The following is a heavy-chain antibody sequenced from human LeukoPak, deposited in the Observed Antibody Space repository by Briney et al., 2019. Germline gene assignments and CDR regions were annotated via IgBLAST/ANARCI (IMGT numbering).Heavy chain of an antibody. J-gene: IGHJ4*02. Sequence: ASVKLSCKASVGTFSSYTISWVRQAPGQGPEWMAKIIPILGIANYAQKFQGRVTITADKSTSTAYMELSSLRSEDTAVYYCARSRTSGWYPLFDYWGQGTLVTVSS. CDR3: ARSRTSGWYPLFDY. D-gene: IGHD6-19*01. CDR2: IIPILGIA. CDR1: VGTFSSYT. V-gene: IGHV1-69*02.